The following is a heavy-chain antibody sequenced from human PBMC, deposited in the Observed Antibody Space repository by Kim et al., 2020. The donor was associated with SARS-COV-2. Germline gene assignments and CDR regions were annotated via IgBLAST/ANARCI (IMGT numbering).Heavy chain of an antibody. D-gene: IGHD6-19*01. Sequence: GGSLRLSCVASGFTFSNYGMHWVRQAPGEGLEWVAVISYDGSDKKEADSVKGRFIVSRDNSKNTVFLQMDSLRLDATGVYYCAKEDAVRVAGDFDLWGQGTLVTVSS. CDR3: AKEDAVRVAGDFDL. V-gene: IGHV3-30*18. J-gene: IGHJ4*02. CDR1: GFTFSNYG. CDR2: ISYDGSDK.